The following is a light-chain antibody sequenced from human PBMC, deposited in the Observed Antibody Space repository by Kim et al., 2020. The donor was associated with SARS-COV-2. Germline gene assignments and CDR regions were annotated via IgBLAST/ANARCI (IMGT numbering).Light chain of an antibody. Sequence: SASVGDRVPITCRASQSINTWLAWHQQKPGKAPKVLIYDASSLESGVPSRFSGSGSGTEFTLTISSLQSDDFGSYYCQQYKSFPHTFGQGTKLEIK. CDR2: DAS. V-gene: IGKV1-5*01. CDR1: QSINTW. J-gene: IGKJ2*01. CDR3: QQYKSFPHT.